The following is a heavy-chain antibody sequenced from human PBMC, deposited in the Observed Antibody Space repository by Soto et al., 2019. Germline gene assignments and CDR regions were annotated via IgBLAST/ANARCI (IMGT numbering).Heavy chain of an antibody. CDR2: VSYDGSNK. J-gene: IGHJ4*02. CDR1: GFTFSSYG. CDR3: ANDTDYYERIRDYTYDH. D-gene: IGHD3-22*01. V-gene: IGHV3-30*18. Sequence: QVQLVESGGGVVQPGRSLRLSCAASGFTFSSYGVHWVRQAPGKGLEWVASVSYDGSNKYYADSVKGRFTISRDNSRNTLYLQMNSLRAEDTAVYYCANDTDYYERIRDYTYDHWGQGTQVTVSS.